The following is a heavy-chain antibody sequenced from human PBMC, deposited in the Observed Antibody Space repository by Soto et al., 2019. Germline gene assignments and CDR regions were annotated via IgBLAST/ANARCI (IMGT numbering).Heavy chain of an antibody. CDR1: GFSLSTSGVG. CDR3: ARRSYGMDV. Sequence: QITLKESGPPLVKPTQTLTLTCTFSGFSLSTSGVGVGWLRQPPGKALEWLALIYWDDDKRYSPSLKSRLTITKDTSKNQVVLTMTNMDPVDTATYYCARRSYGMDVWGQGTTVIVSS. CDR2: IYWDDDK. V-gene: IGHV2-5*02. J-gene: IGHJ6*02.